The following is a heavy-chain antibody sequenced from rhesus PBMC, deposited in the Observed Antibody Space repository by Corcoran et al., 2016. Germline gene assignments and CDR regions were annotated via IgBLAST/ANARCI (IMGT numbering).Heavy chain of an antibody. V-gene: IGHV3-100*02. Sequence: DVQLVESGGGLVKPGGSLRLSCVASGFTFSSYEMHWVRQAPGKGLEWDSVISASGCTIYYADSVKGRFTISRDNAKNSLFLQMNSLRAEDTAVYYCTRNYYDSGYYTGGYFDYWGQGVLVTVSS. D-gene: IGHD3-28*01. CDR2: ISASGCTI. J-gene: IGHJ4*01. CDR3: TRNYYDSGYYTGGYFDY. CDR1: GFTFSSYE.